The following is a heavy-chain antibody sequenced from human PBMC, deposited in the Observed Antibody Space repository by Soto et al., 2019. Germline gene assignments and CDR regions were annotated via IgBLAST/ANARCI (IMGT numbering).Heavy chain of an antibody. D-gene: IGHD2-15*01. CDR2: FDPENDET. CDR1: GYTLTEVS. CDR3: TTAAFCSGATCYSGHNWFDP. V-gene: IGHV1-24*01. Sequence: RASVKVSCKVSGYTLTEVSIHWVRQAPGKGLEWMGGFDPENDETNYAQRFQGRFTMTEDSSTDTAFMELHSLRSDDTAVYYCTTAAFCSGATCYSGHNWFDPWGQGTLVTVSS. J-gene: IGHJ5*02.